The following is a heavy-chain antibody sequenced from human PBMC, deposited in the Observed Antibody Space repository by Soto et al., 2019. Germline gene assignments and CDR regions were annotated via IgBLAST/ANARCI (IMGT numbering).Heavy chain of an antibody. CDR1: GFTFFNYA. CDR2: ISGGGDAP. J-gene: IGHJ2*01. D-gene: IGHD7-27*01. Sequence: EVQLLESGGGLVQPGGSLRLSCAASGFTFFNYAMNWVRQAPGKGLQWVATISGGGDAPFYADSVKGRFTISRDNSRNPARLQMKSLGADDTAVYYCASKVLGSTIRPDYWYFDLWGRGTLVTVSS. V-gene: IGHV3-23*01. CDR3: ASKVLGSTIRPDYWYFDL.